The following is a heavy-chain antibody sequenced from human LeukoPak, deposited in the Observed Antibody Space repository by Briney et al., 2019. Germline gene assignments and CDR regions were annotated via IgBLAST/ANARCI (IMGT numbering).Heavy chain of an antibody. Sequence: PGRSLRLSCAASGFTFNNYGMHWVRQAPGKGLDWVAVIWYDGSNKYYADSVKGRFTISRDNSKNTLYLQMNSLRAEDTAVYYCAKPYYYGSRSYMDYWGQGTLVTVSS. CDR1: GFTFNNYG. CDR3: AKPYYYGSRSYMDY. D-gene: IGHD3-10*01. V-gene: IGHV3-33*06. CDR2: IWYDGSNK. J-gene: IGHJ4*02.